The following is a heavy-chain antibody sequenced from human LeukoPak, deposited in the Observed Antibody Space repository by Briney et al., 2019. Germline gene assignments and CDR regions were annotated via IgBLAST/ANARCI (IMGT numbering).Heavy chain of an antibody. V-gene: IGHV5-51*01. CDR3: ARGYYFDSSGYYYDF. CDR1: GSPFTTYW. D-gene: IGHD3-22*01. CDR2: FYPDDSDA. Sequence: GDSLQISCKASGSPFTTYWIAWVRQVPGKGLEWMGIFYPDDSDARYRPSFQGLVTFSADVGGNIAFLQWSSLKASDSGIYYCARGYYFDSSGYYYDFWGQGTLVTVSS. J-gene: IGHJ4*02.